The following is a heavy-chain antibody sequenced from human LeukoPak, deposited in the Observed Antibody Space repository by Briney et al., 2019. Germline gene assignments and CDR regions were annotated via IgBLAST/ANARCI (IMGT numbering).Heavy chain of an antibody. J-gene: IGHJ4*02. CDR3: ARGGYYGSGSLFRRPLMAPNFDY. CDR2: ISSSSSTI. Sequence: GRSLRLSCAAPGFTFSSYSMNWVRQAPGKGLEWVSYISSSSSTIYYADSVKGRFTISRDNARNSLYLQMNSLRDEDTAVYYCARGGYYGSGSLFRRPLMAPNFDYWGQGTLVTVSS. CDR1: GFTFSSYS. V-gene: IGHV3-48*02. D-gene: IGHD3-10*01.